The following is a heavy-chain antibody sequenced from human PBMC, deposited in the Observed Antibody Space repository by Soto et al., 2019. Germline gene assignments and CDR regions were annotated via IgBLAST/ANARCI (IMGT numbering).Heavy chain of an antibody. CDR1: GYTFTSYY. CDR2: INPSGGST. CDR3: AAGVRGVGGRYYYYYYGMDV. J-gene: IGHJ6*02. D-gene: IGHD3-10*01. V-gene: IGHV1-46*01. Sequence: ASVKVSCKASGYTFTSYYMHWVRQAPGQGLEWMGIINPSGGSTSYAQKFQGRVTMTRDTSTSTVYMELSSLRSEDTAVYYCAAGVRGVGGRYYYYYYGMDVWGQGTTVTVSS.